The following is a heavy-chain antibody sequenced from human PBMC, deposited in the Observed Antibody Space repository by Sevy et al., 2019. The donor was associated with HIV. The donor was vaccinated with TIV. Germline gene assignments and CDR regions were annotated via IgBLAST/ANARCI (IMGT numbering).Heavy chain of an antibody. CDR2: LNQDGSEK. V-gene: IGHV3-7*01. CDR1: GFTFSSYW. Sequence: GGSLRLTCAASGFTFSSYWMSWVRLAPGKGLEWVANLNQDGSEKDYVDSVKGRFTISRDNAKNSLYLQMNSLRAEDTAVYYCARDRYWDIGDYWGQGTLVTVSS. J-gene: IGHJ4*02. D-gene: IGHD1-20*01. CDR3: ARDRYWDIGDY.